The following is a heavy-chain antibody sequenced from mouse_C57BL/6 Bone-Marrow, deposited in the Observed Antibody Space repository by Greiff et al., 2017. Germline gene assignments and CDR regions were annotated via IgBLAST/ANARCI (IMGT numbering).Heavy chain of an antibody. Sequence: QVHVKQSGAELVRPGTSVKMSCKASGYTFTNYWIGWAKQRPGHGLEWIGDIYPGGGYTNYNEKFKGKATLTADKSSSTAYMQFSSLTSEDSAIYYCARCYYGSSLYWYFDVWGTGTTVTVSS. CDR1: GYTFTNYW. J-gene: IGHJ1*03. D-gene: IGHD1-1*01. CDR3: ARCYYGSSLYWYFDV. V-gene: IGHV1-63*01. CDR2: IYPGGGYT.